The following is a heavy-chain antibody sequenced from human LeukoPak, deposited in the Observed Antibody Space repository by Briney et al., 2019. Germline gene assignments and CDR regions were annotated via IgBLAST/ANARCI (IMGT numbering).Heavy chain of an antibody. CDR1: GGSISNGDHY. V-gene: IGHV4-30-4*08. D-gene: IGHD6-19*01. J-gene: IGHJ6*02. CDR2: IYYSGST. CDR3: ARIDYSSFHMDV. Sequence: PSQTLSLTCTVSGGSISNGDHYWSWIRQHPGKGLEWIGHIYYSGSTYYNPSLKSRVTISVDTSKNQFSLKLSSVTAADTAVYYCARIDYSSFHMDVWGQGTTVTVSS.